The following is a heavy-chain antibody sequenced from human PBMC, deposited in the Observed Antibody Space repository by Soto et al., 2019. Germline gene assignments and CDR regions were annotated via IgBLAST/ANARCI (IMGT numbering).Heavy chain of an antibody. CDR1: GFKFSNYA. CDR2: VSYDGRNK. Sequence: GGSLRLSCAGYGFKFSNYAIHWVRQAPGKGLEWVAVVSYDGRNKYYADSVKGRFSISGDNSKNMLFLEMNSLRAEDTAVYYCARDRGGYSFFDCWGQGALVTVSS. D-gene: IGHD3-16*01. J-gene: IGHJ4*02. CDR3: ARDRGGYSFFDC. V-gene: IGHV3-30*04.